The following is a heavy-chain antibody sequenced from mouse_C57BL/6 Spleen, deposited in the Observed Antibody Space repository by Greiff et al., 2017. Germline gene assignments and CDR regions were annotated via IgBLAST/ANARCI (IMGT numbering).Heavy chain of an antibody. Sequence: QVQLQQPGAELVRPGSSVKLSCKASGYTFTSYWMDWVKQRPGQGLEWIGNIYPSDSETHYNQKFKDKDTLTVDKSSSTAYMQLSSLTSEDSAVYYCARGDYYDDWGQGTTLTVSS. CDR1: GYTFTSYW. D-gene: IGHD1-1*01. V-gene: IGHV1-61*01. CDR2: IYPSDSET. CDR3: ARGDYYDD. J-gene: IGHJ2*01.